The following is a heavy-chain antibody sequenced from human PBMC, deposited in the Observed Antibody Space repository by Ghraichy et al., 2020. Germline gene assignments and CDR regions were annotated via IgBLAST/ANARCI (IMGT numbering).Heavy chain of an antibody. Sequence: LSLTCAASGFTFSSYWMSWVRQAPGKGLEWVANIKQDGSEKYYVDSVKGRFTISRDNAKNSLFLQMNSLRAEDTAVYYCARDSPGFWSGYCDFWGQGSLVTVSS. J-gene: IGHJ4*02. CDR3: ARDSPGFWSGYCDF. V-gene: IGHV3-7*01. CDR1: GFTFSSYW. D-gene: IGHD3-3*01. CDR2: IKQDGSEK.